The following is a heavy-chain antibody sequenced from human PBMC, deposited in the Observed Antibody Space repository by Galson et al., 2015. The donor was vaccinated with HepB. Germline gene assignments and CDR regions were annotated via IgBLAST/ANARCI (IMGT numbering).Heavy chain of an antibody. V-gene: IGHV1-46*01. D-gene: IGHD6-13*01. CDR2: INPSGGST. CDR3: ARSSLRSSSWYYYYYGMDV. J-gene: IGHJ6*02. Sequence: SVKVSCKASGYTFTSYYMHWVRQAPGQGLEWMGIINPSGGSTSYAQKFQGRVTMTRDTSTSTVYMELSSLRSEDTAVYYCARSSLRSSSWYYYYYGMDVWGQGTTVTVSS. CDR1: GYTFTSYY.